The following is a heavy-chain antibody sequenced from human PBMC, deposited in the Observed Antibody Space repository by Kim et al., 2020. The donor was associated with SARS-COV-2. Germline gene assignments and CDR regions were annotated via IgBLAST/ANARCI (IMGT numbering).Heavy chain of an antibody. CDR1: GYTFTSYA. CDR2: INAGNGNT. Sequence: ASVKVSCKASGYTFTSYAMHWVRQAPGQRLEWMGWINAGNGNTKYSQKFQGRVTITRDTSASTAYMELSSLRSEDTAVYYCASSSWSDDSSGPLDAFDIWGQGTMVTVSS. D-gene: IGHD3-22*01. J-gene: IGHJ3*02. CDR3: ASSSWSDDSSGPLDAFDI. V-gene: IGHV1-3*01.